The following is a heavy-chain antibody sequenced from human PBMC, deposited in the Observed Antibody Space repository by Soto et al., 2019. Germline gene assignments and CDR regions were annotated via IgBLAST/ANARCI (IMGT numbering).Heavy chain of an antibody. CDR2: TYYRSNWNN. Sequence: PSQTLSLTCTISGDSVSINSAAWNWIRQSPSRGLDCLGRTYYRSNWNNDYEISVKSRITINTDTPKNQVSLHLSSVTPEDTAVYYCTGITSFRGMEVGGQGTPVTVSS. CDR3: TGITSFRGMEV. D-gene: IGHD3-10*01. V-gene: IGHV6-1*01. J-gene: IGHJ6*02. CDR1: GDSVSINSAA.